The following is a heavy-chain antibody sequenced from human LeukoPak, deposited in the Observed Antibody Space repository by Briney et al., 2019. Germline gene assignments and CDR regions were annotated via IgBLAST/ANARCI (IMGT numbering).Heavy chain of an antibody. CDR2: IYTSGST. Sequence: KPSETLSLTCTVSGGSISSYYWSWIRQPAGKGVGWIGRIYTSGSTNYNPSLKSRVTMSVDTSKNQFSLKLSSVTAADTAVYYCARTPHYGDWFDPWGQGTLVTVSS. J-gene: IGHJ5*02. CDR3: ARTPHYGDWFDP. V-gene: IGHV4-4*07. D-gene: IGHD4-17*01. CDR1: GGSISSYY.